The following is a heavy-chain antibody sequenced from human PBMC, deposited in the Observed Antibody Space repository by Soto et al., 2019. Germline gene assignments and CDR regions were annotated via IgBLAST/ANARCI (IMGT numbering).Heavy chain of an antibody. CDR2: MNPNSGNT. D-gene: IGHD3-22*01. Sequence: GXSVKVSCKASGYTFTSYDINWVRQATGQGLEWMGWMNPNSGNTGYAQKFQGRVTMTRNTSISTAYMELSSLRSEDTAVYYCARGSYYYDSSGYTNAFDIWGQGTMVTVSS. J-gene: IGHJ3*02. CDR3: ARGSYYYDSSGYTNAFDI. CDR1: GYTFTSYD. V-gene: IGHV1-8*01.